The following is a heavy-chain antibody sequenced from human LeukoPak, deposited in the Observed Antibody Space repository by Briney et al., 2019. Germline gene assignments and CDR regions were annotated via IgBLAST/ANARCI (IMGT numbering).Heavy chain of an antibody. CDR1: GFIFSSYA. CDR2: ISGSVGST. CDR3: AKDSSGPFQH. V-gene: IGHV3-23*01. Sequence: GGSLRLSCAASGFIFSSYAMSWVRQAAGKGLEWVSSISGSVGSTYYADSVKGRFTISRDNSKNTLYLQMNSLRAEDTAVYYCAKDSSGPFQHWGQGTLVTVSS. J-gene: IGHJ1*01. D-gene: IGHD6-19*01.